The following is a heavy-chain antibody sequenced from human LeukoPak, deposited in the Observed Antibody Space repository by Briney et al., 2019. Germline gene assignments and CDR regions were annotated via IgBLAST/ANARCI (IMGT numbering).Heavy chain of an antibody. CDR1: GGSISSYY. V-gene: IGHV4-59*01. CDR3: ARTDTAMAYYYYGMDV. J-gene: IGHJ6*02. Sequence: SETLSLTCTVSGGSISSYYWSWIRQPPGKGLEWIGYIYYSGSTNDNPSLKSRVTISVETSKNQFSLKLSSVTAADTAVYYCARTDTAMAYYYYGMDVWGQGTTVTVSS. D-gene: IGHD5-18*01. CDR2: IYYSGST.